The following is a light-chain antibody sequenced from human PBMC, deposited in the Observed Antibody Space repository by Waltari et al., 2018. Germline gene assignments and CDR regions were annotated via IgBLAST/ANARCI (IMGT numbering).Light chain of an antibody. V-gene: IGKV1-33*01. J-gene: IGKJ4*01. CDR3: QQYLNLPLT. Sequence: DIQMTQSPSSLSASVGDRVTITCQASQDINNYLNWFQQKPGEAPNLLIYDASNLETGVPSMFSGSGSATEFTLTITSLQPEDFATYYCQQYLNLPLTFGGGTKVEIK. CDR1: QDINNY. CDR2: DAS.